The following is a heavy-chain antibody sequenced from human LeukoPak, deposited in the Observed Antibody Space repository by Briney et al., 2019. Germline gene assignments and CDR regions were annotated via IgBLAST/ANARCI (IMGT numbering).Heavy chain of an antibody. CDR2: ISGSGDST. CDR1: GFTFSSYA. J-gene: IGHJ4*02. Sequence: GGSLRLSCAASGFTFSSYAMSWVRQAPGKGLEWVSTISGSGDSTYYADSVKGRFTISRATSRNTLYLQMNSLRAEDTAVYYCAKPAIVYGMGGGYFDYWGQGTLVTVSS. D-gene: IGHD2-8*01. CDR3: AKPAIVYGMGGGYFDY. V-gene: IGHV3-23*01.